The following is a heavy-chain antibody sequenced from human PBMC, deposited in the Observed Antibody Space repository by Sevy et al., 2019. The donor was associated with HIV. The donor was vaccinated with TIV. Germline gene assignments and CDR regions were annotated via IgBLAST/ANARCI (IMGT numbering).Heavy chain of an antibody. CDR3: PRAPPVRSGDDSLNWFDP. V-gene: IGHV4-59*01. D-gene: IGHD5-12*01. CDR2: IYYTGST. J-gene: IGHJ5*02. CDR1: GGSISAYY. Sequence: SETLSLTCTVSGGSISAYYWSWIRQPPGKPLEYIGYIYYTGSTNYNPSLKSRVTISVDTSKNQFSLKLNSVTAADTAGYFCPRAPPVRSGDDSLNWFDPWGQGTLVTVSS.